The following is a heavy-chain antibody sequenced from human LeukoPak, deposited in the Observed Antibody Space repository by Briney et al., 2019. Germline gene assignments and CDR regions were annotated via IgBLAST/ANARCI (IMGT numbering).Heavy chain of an antibody. CDR3: ARSIRGVIFDV. D-gene: IGHD3-10*01. Sequence: PGGSLRLSCAASGFTFSSYGMHWVRQAPGKGLEWVAVISYDGSNKYYADSVKGRFTISRDNSKNTLYLQMNSLTSEDTAVYYCARSIRGVIFDVWGQGTTVTVSS. CDR2: ISYDGSNK. V-gene: IGHV3-30*03. J-gene: IGHJ6*02. CDR1: GFTFSSYG.